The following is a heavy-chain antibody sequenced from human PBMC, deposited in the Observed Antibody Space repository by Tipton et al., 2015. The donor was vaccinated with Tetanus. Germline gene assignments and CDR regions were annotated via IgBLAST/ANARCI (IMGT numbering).Heavy chain of an antibody. CDR2: IYSGGRT. J-gene: IGHJ6*02. Sequence: SLRLSCAASGFTVSSNYMSWVLQAPGKGPEWVSIIYSGGRTYYADSVKGRFTISRDNSKNMLFLQMNSMRAEDTAVYYCTSSLNTWYSYGVDVWGQGTTVTVSS. CDR3: TSSLNTWYSYGVDV. CDR1: GFTVSSNY. D-gene: IGHD3-16*01. V-gene: IGHV3-53*01.